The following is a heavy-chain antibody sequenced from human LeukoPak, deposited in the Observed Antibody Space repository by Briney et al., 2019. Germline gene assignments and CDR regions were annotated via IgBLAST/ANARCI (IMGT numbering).Heavy chain of an antibody. CDR2: IKRDGSEK. V-gene: IGHV3-7*03. Sequence: GGSLRLSCAASGFTFSSYWMTWVRQAPGKGLEWVANIKRDGSEKFYVDSVKGRFTISRDNAQNSLYLQLNSLRAEDTAVYYCARSGYNRFDYWGQGTLVTVSS. CDR1: GFTFSSYW. D-gene: IGHD5-24*01. CDR3: ARSGYNRFDY. J-gene: IGHJ4*02.